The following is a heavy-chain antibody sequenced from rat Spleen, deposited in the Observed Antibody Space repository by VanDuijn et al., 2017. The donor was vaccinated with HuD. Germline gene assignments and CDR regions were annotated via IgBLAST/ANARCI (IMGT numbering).Heavy chain of an antibody. CDR2: ISYDGSST. CDR1: GFTFSDYY. V-gene: IGHV5-7*01. Sequence: EVQLVESGGGLVQPGRSLKLSCAASGFTFSDYYMAWVRQAPTKGLEWVATISYDGSSTYYRDSVKGRFTISRDNAKSSLYLQMDSLRSEDTASYFCARHEMVTGYFDYWGQGVMVTVSS. J-gene: IGHJ2*01. CDR3: ARHEMVTGYFDY. D-gene: IGHD1-1*01.